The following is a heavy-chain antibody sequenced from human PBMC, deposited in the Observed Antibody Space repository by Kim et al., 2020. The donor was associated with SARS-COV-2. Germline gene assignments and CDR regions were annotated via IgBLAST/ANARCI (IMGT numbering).Heavy chain of an antibody. CDR1: GGSISSGGYY. V-gene: IGHV4-31*03. CDR2: IYYSGST. CDR3: ARCGWELTGNWFDP. J-gene: IGHJ5*02. Sequence: SETLSLTCTVSGGSISSGGYYWSWIRQHPGKGLEWIGYIYYSGSTYYNPSLKSRVTISVDTSKNQFSLKLSSVTAADTAVYYCARCGWELTGNWFDPWGQGTLVTVSS. D-gene: IGHD1-26*01.